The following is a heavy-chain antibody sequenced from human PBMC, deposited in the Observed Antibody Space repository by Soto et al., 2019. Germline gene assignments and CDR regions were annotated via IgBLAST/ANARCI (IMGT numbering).Heavy chain of an antibody. V-gene: IGHV1-46*01. J-gene: IGHJ4*02. CDR1: GDTFTSYY. D-gene: IGHD3-22*01. CDR2: INPNGGST. CDR3: ARSSGGMYYYDSSGYRLFDY. Sequence: GASVKVSCKAPGDTFTSYYMHWVRQAPGHGLEWMGVINPNGGSTRFAQKFQGRVTMTRDTSTSTVYMELRGLTSEDTAVYYCARSSGGMYYYDSSGYRLFDYWGQGTLVTVSS.